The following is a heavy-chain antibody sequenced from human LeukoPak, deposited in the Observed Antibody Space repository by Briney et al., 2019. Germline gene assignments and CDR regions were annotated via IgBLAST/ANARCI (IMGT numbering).Heavy chain of an antibody. V-gene: IGHV4-61*01. CDR3: ARGAYDNSGSDAFNI. Sequence: PSETLSLTCTVSGVSVSSGSCNWSWIRQPPGKGLEWIGYISYSGSTDYHPSLKSRVTISVDTSKKQFSLKLSSVTAADTAVYYCARGAYDNSGSDAFNIWGPGTMVTVSS. D-gene: IGHD3-22*01. CDR1: GVSVSSGSCN. J-gene: IGHJ3*02. CDR2: ISYSGST.